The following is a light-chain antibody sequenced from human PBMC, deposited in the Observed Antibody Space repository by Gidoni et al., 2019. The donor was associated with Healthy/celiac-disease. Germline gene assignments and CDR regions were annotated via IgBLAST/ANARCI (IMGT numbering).Light chain of an antibody. CDR1: SSNIGAGYD. CDR2: GNS. V-gene: IGLV1-40*01. J-gene: IGLJ2*01. Sequence: QSVLTPPPTVSGPPGQRDTISCTGSSSNIGAGYDVHWYQQLPGTAPKLLIYGNSNRPSGVPDRFSGSKSGTSASLAITGLQAEDEADYYCQSYDSSLSGWGVFGGGTKLTVL. CDR3: QSYDSSLSGWGV.